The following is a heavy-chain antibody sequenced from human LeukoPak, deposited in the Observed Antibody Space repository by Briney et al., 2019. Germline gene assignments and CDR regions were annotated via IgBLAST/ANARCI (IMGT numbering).Heavy chain of an antibody. Sequence: SDTLSLTCTVSGYSITSGSYWGWIRQPPGKGLESIANVYHRGTTYYNPSLKSRLTISVDTSKNHFSLRLSSLSAADTAIYYCARFADTNYDAFDIWGQGTLVTVSS. D-gene: IGHD4-11*01. CDR3: ARFADTNYDAFDI. CDR1: GYSITSGSY. V-gene: IGHV4-38-2*02. CDR2: VYHRGTT. J-gene: IGHJ3*02.